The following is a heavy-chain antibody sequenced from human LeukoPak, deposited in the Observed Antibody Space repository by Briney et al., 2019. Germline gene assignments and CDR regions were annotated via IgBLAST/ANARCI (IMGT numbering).Heavy chain of an antibody. Sequence: SETLSLTCTVSGGSISSYYWSWIRQPPGKGLEWIGYIYYSGSTNYNPSLKSRVTISVDTSKNQFSLKLSSVTAADTAVYYCARRIIAAAGIPLFDIWGQGTMVTVSS. J-gene: IGHJ3*02. CDR2: IYYSGST. D-gene: IGHD6-13*01. CDR3: ARRIIAAAGIPLFDI. V-gene: IGHV4-59*08. CDR1: GGSISSYY.